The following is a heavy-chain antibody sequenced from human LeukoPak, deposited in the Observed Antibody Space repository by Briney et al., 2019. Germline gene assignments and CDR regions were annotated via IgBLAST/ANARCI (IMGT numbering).Heavy chain of an antibody. J-gene: IGHJ4*02. CDR1: GGSISTWY. CDR2: INHSGNT. D-gene: IGHD3-22*01. Sequence: SETLSLTCTISGGSISTWYWNWIRQPPGKGLEWIGEINHSGNTNYNPSLKGRVTMSIDTSRNQFSLKLNSVTAADTAVYYCARGGNGYNLDYWGQGTLVTVSS. V-gene: IGHV4-34*01. CDR3: ARGGNGYNLDY.